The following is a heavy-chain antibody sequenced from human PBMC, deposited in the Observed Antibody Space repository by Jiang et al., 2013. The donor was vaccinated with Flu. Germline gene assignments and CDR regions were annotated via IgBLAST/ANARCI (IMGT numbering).Heavy chain of an antibody. J-gene: IGHJ4*02. V-gene: IGHV5-10-1*01. D-gene: IGHD3-3*01. Sequence: GAEVKKPGESLRISCKGSGYNFTNYWITWVRQMPGKGLEWMGRIDPSDSYTNYSPSFQGHVTISVDKSISTAYLLWSSLKASDTAMYYCARRDDFLSGSDYWGQGTLVTVSS. CDR3: ARRDDFLSGSDY. CDR1: GYNFTNYW. CDR2: IDPSDSYT.